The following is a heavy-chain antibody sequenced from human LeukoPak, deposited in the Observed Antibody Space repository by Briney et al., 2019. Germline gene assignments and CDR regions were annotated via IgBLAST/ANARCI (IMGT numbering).Heavy chain of an antibody. CDR2: IYTSGST. D-gene: IGHD3-10*01. V-gene: IGHV4-4*07. J-gene: IGHJ5*02. CDR3: ARGFDYYDSGSYFWFDP. CDR1: GGSISSYY. Sequence: SETLSLTCTVSGGSISSYYWSWIRQPAGKGLEWIGRIYTSGSTNYNPSLKSRVTMSVDTSKNQFSLKLSSVTAADTAVYYCARGFDYYDSGSYFWFDPWGQGTLVTVPS.